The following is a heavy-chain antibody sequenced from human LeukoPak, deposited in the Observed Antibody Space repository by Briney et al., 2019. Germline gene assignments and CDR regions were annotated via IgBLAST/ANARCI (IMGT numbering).Heavy chain of an antibody. Sequence: SETLSLTCAVSGYSISSGYYWGWIRQPPGKGLEWIGSIYHSGSTYYNPSLKSRVTISVDTSKNQFSLKLSSVTAADTAVYYCARDRAHDMITFGGVISPSDAFDIWGQGTMVTVSS. D-gene: IGHD3-16*02. CDR2: IYHSGST. CDR3: ARDRAHDMITFGGVISPSDAFDI. V-gene: IGHV4-38-2*02. CDR1: GYSISSGYY. J-gene: IGHJ3*02.